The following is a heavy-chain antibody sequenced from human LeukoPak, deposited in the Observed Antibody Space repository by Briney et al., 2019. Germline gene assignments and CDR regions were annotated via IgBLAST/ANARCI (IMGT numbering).Heavy chain of an antibody. D-gene: IGHD3-9*01. CDR3: AKGGPVLRYFDWLFD. V-gene: IGHV3-23*01. J-gene: IGHJ4*02. Sequence: GGSLRLSCAASGFTFSSYAMSWVRHAPGKGLEWVPAISGSGGSTYYAHAVKGRFNISRDNSKNKLYLQMNSLRAEDTAVYSCAKGGPVLRYFDWLFDGGQGTLVTVSS. CDR1: GFTFSSYA. CDR2: ISGSGGST.